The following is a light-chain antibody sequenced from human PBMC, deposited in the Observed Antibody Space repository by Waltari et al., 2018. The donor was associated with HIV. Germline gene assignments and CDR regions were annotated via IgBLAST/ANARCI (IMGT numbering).Light chain of an antibody. J-gene: IGLJ3*02. V-gene: IGLV2-8*01. Sequence: QSALTQPPSASGSPGQSVALSCTGTSSDIGGYNYVSWYQQPPGKAPKLMIFEVTKRPSGVPDRFSGSKSGNTASLTVSGLQAEDEADYYCASYGGTNDLVFGGGTKLTVL. CDR1: SSDIGGYNY. CDR3: ASYGGTNDLV. CDR2: EVT.